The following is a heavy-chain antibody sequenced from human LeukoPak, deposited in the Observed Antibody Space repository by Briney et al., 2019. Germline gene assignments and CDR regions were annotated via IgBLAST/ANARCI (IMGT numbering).Heavy chain of an antibody. D-gene: IGHD3-10*01. CDR2: IWFDGSNK. CDR1: GFTFSAYG. V-gene: IGHV3-33*06. Sequence: GGSLRLSCAASGFTFSAYGMHWVRRAPGKGLEWVAVIWFDGSNKYYADSVKGRFTISRDNSKNTLYLQMNSLRAEDTAVYYCAKKLFTGMGYYFDSWGQGTLVTVSS. CDR3: AKKLFTGMGYYFDS. J-gene: IGHJ4*02.